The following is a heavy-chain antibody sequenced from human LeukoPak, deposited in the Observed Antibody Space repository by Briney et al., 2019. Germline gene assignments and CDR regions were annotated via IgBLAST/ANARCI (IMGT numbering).Heavy chain of an antibody. CDR1: GYSISSGYY. J-gene: IGHJ4*02. CDR2: IYHSGST. D-gene: IGHD3-22*01. Sequence: SETLSLTCAVSGYSISSGYYWGWIRQPPGKGLEWIGSIYHSGSTYYNPSLKSRVTISVDTSKNQFSLKLSSMTAADTAGYYCASGDYDSSGYLDYWGQGTLVTVSS. V-gene: IGHV4-38-2*01. CDR3: ASGDYDSSGYLDY.